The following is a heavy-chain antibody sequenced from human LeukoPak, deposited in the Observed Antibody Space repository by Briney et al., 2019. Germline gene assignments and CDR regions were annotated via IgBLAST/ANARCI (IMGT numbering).Heavy chain of an antibody. V-gene: IGHV3-74*01. Sequence: QPGGSLRLSCAASGFTFSSYWMHWVRQAPGKGLVWVSRINSDGSSTYYADSVKGRFTISRDNSKDTLYLQMSSVRVDDTAVYYCARDRGRYYDSRGFYWGYYFDSWGQGILVTVST. CDR1: GFTFSSYW. CDR3: ARDRGRYYDSRGFYWGYYFDS. J-gene: IGHJ4*02. CDR2: INSDGSST. D-gene: IGHD3-22*01.